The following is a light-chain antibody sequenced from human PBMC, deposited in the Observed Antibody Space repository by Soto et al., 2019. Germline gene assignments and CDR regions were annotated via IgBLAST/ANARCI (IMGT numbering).Light chain of an antibody. Sequence: EIVMTQSPGTLSVSPGESATLSCRASQSINNNLAWYQQNPGQAPRLLIYGASTRASGTPARFSGSGSGTEVTLAISSLQSEDLAVYYCQQYNNWTPLTFGGGTKVEIK. CDR1: QSINNN. CDR2: GAS. V-gene: IGKV3-15*01. J-gene: IGKJ4*01. CDR3: QQYNNWTPLT.